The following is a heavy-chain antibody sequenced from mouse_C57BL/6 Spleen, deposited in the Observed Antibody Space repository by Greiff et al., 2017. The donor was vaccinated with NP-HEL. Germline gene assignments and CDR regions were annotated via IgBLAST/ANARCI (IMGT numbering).Heavy chain of an antibody. CDR1: GYTFTDYN. CDR2: INPNNGGT. V-gene: IGHV1-18*01. J-gene: IGHJ4*01. CDR3: ARLGLPYMDY. D-gene: IGHD2-4*01. Sequence: EVQLQQSGPELVKPGASVKIPCKASGYTFTDYNMDWVKQSHGKSLEWIGDINPNNGGTIYNQKFKGKATLTVYKSSSTAYMELRSLTSEDTAVYYCARLGLPYMDYWGQGTSVTVSS.